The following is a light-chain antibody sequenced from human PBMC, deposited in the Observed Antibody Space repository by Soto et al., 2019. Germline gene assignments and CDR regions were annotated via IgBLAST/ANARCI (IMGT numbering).Light chain of an antibody. CDR2: DVS. Sequence: QSALTQPRSVSGSPGQSVTISCTGTSSDVGAYNSVAWYQHNPGKAPKLMIYDVSNRPSGVSSRFSGSKSANTASLSISGLQADDEADYYCSSYTSSSTLVFGTGTKVTVL. J-gene: IGLJ1*01. CDR1: SSDVGAYNS. V-gene: IGLV2-14*01. CDR3: SSYTSSSTLV.